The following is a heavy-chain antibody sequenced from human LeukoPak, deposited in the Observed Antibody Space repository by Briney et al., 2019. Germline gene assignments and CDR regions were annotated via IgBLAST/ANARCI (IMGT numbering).Heavy chain of an antibody. CDR2: ISYDGSNE. CDR3: AKGSSWRYYYYDMDV. V-gene: IGHV3-30-3*01. CDR1: GFTFSSYT. Sequence: AGGSLRLSCPASGFTFSSYTMHWVRQAPGKGLEWVAVISYDGSNEYYVDSVRGRFTISRDNSKNTLYLQMNSLRAEDTAVYYCAKGSSWRYYYYDMDVWGQGTTVTVSS. D-gene: IGHD6-13*01. J-gene: IGHJ6*02.